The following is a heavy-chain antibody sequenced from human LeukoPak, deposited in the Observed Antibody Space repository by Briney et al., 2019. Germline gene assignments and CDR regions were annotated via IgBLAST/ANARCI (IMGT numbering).Heavy chain of an antibody. D-gene: IGHD5-12*01. Sequence: PSETLSLTCTVSGGSISSYYWSWIRQPPGKGLEWIGYIHYSGSTHHNPSLKSRVTISVDTSKNQVSLKLRSVTAADTAVYYCARTTEGYAGGPGYSYYYYMDVWGKGTTVTISS. CDR2: IHYSGST. J-gene: IGHJ6*03. CDR1: GGSISSYY. CDR3: ARTTEGYAGGPGYSYYYYMDV. V-gene: IGHV4-59*01.